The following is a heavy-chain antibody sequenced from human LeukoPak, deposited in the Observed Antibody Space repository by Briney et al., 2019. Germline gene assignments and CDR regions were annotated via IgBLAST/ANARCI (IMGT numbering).Heavy chain of an antibody. J-gene: IGHJ3*02. CDR1: GGSFSGYY. V-gene: IGHV4-34*01. D-gene: IGHD3-22*01. Sequence: SETLSLTCAVYGGSFSGYYWSWIRQPPGKGLEWIGEINHSGSTNYNPSLKSRVAISVDTSKNQFSLKLSSVTAADTAVYYCATYFFGSSGPGHDAFDIWGQGTMVTVSS. CDR2: INHSGST. CDR3: ATYFFGSSGPGHDAFDI.